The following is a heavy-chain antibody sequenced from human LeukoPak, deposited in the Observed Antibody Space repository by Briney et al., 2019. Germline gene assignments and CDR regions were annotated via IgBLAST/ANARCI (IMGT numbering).Heavy chain of an antibody. J-gene: IGHJ6*02. V-gene: IGHV4-34*01. CDR2: INHSGST. CDR3: ARVAVAGTVRGQGYYYYYGMDV. D-gene: IGHD6-19*01. Sequence: SETLSLTCAVYGGSFSGYYWSWIRQPPGKGLEWIGEINHSGSTNYNPSLKSRVTISVDKSKNQFSLKLSSVTAADTAVYYCARVAVAGTVRGQGYYYYYGMDVWGQGTTVTVSS. CDR1: GGSFSGYY.